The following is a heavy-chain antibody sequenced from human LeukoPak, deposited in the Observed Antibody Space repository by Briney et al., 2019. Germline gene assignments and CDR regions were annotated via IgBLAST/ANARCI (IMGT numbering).Heavy chain of an antibody. J-gene: IGHJ3*02. V-gene: IGHV3-21*01. CDR3: AGVEPAPDAFDI. Sequence: GGSLRLSCAASGFTFSSYSMNWVRQAPGKGLEWVSSISSSSSYIYYADSVKGRFTISRDNAKNSLYLQMNSLRAEDTAVYYCAGVEPAPDAFDIWGQGTMVTVSS. D-gene: IGHD1-1*01. CDR1: GFTFSSYS. CDR2: ISSSSSYI.